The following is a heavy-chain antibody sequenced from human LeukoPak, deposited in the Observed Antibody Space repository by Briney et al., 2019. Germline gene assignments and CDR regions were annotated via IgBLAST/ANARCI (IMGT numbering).Heavy chain of an antibody. CDR2: ITTRSDYT. J-gene: IGHJ4*02. CDR1: GFTSSSYS. V-gene: IGHV3-21*01. Sequence: GGSLRLSCTASGFTSSSYSMDWVRQAPGKGLEWVSSITTRSDYTYYTDSVEGRFTISRDDAKNSLFLQMNSLRVEDTAIYYCARGGTGSENDYWGQGILVTVSS. CDR3: ARGGTGSENDY. D-gene: IGHD3-9*01.